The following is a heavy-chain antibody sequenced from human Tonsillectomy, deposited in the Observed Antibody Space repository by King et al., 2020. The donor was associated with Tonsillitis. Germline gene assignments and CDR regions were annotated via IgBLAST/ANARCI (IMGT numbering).Heavy chain of an antibody. CDR3: ARGSNYYDSSGYYYGRDYYYYYMDV. CDR1: GYTFTGYY. Sequence: QLVQSGAEVKKPGASVKVSCKASGYTFTGYYMHWVRQAPGQGLEWMGWINPNSGGTNYAQKFQGWVTMTRDTSISTAYMELSRLRSDDTAVYYSARGSNYYDSSGYYYGRDYYYYYMDVWGKGTTVTVSS. D-gene: IGHD3-22*01. CDR2: INPNSGGT. V-gene: IGHV1-2*04. J-gene: IGHJ6*03.